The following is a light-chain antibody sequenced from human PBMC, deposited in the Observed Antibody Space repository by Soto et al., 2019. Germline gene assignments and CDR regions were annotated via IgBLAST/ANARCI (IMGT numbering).Light chain of an antibody. CDR1: SSDVGGYNY. V-gene: IGLV2-14*01. CDR3: SSYTSSSPYV. CDR2: DVS. Sequence: QSVLTQPASVSGSPGQSITISCTGTSSDVGGYNYVSWYQQHPGKAPKLMIYDVSNRPSGVSNRFSGSKSGNTASLTISGLQAEDEADYYCSSYTSSSPYVFGPGTNVTVL. J-gene: IGLJ1*01.